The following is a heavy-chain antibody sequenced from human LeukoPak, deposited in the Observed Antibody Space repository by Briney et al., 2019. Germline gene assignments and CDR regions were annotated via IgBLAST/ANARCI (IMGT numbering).Heavy chain of an antibody. V-gene: IGHV4-59*01. CDR3: AREVSSSWYSIDY. Sequence: SETLSLTCTVSGGSINSYYWNWIRQPPGKGLEWIGYIYYSGSTNYSPSLKRRVTISVDTSKNQFSLKLSSVTAADTAVYYCAREVSSSWYSIDYWGQGTLVTVSS. D-gene: IGHD6-13*01. CDR2: IYYSGST. J-gene: IGHJ4*02. CDR1: GGSINSYY.